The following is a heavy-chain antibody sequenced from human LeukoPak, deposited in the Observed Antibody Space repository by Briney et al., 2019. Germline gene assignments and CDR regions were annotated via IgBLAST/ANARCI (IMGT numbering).Heavy chain of an antibody. V-gene: IGHV4-59*08. CDR2: ISYTGRT. CDR1: GGSMSSYY. CDR3: ARVQSEVAIDY. J-gene: IGHJ4*02. D-gene: IGHD4-11*01. Sequence: SETLSLTCTVSGGSMSSYYWSWIRQPPGKGMECIGSISYTGRTNYNPSLKSRVTISVDTSKNQFSLKLSSVTAADTAVYYCARVQSEVAIDYWGQGTLVTVSS.